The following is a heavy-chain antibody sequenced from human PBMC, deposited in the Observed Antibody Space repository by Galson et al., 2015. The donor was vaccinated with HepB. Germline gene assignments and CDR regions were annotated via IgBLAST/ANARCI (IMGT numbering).Heavy chain of an antibody. D-gene: IGHD2-21*01. Sequence: SLRLSCAASGFTFSDFWMHWARQAPGERPVWVARINPSGSAAGYADSVKGRFTLSRDNTRNTLYLQLDSLRGDDTAVYYCARDVIAVVPGAPPTLDHWGQGTLVTVSS. CDR3: ARDVIAVVPGAPPTLDH. CDR2: INPSGSAA. CDR1: GFTFSDFW. J-gene: IGHJ4*02. V-gene: IGHV3-74*01.